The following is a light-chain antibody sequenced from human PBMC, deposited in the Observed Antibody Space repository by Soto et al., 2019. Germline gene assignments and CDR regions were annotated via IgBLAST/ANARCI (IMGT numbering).Light chain of an antibody. V-gene: IGKV3-20*01. CDR3: QQYGSSPRT. CDR2: SAS. J-gene: IGKJ1*01. Sequence: EIVLTQSPGTLSLSPGERATLSCRASQSVSANNLAWYQQKAGQAPRLLIYSASPRATGIPDRFSGSGSGTDFTLTISRLEPEDLAVYYCQQYGSSPRTFGRGTKVEIK. CDR1: QSVSANN.